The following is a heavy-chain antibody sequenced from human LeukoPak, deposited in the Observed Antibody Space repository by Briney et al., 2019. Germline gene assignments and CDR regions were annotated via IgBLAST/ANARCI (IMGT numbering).Heavy chain of an antibody. J-gene: IGHJ6*03. CDR3: VRGGAAGTNYYYYYYMDV. Sequence: PGRSLRLSCAASGFTFSSYGMHWVRQAPGKGLEWVAVISYDGSNKYYADSVKGRFTISRDNSKNTLYLQMNSLRAEDTAVYYCVRGGAAGTNYYYYYYMDVWGKGTTVTVSS. D-gene: IGHD2-15*01. CDR1: GFTFSSYG. V-gene: IGHV3-30*03. CDR2: ISYDGSNK.